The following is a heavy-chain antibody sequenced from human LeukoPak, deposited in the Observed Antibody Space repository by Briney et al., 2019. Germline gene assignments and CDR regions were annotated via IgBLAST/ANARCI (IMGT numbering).Heavy chain of an antibody. CDR1: GDSVSSNSAA. V-gene: IGHV6-1*01. J-gene: IGHJ4*02. CDR2: TYYRSKWYN. D-gene: IGHD1-26*01. CDR3: TRDGRELGGSYSGYFDY. Sequence: SQTLSLTCAISGDSVSSNSAAWNWIRQSPSRGLEWLGRTYYRSKWYNDYAVSVKSRITINPDTSKNQFSLQLKSVTPEDTAVYYCTRDGRELGGSYSGYFDYWAREPWSPSPQ.